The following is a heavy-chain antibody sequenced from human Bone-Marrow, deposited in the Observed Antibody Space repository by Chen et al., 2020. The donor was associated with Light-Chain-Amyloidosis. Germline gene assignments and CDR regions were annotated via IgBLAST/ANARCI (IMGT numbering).Heavy chain of an antibody. Sequence: EVQLVESGGDLAKPGGSLRLSCATSGFTFFSTWMSWVRQATGKGLEWVARIKPKSDGETTDYAAPVKGRFTISRDDSKNMLYLQMNSLKVEDIAVYYCAIDDYYDKSGTRDSDFFDYWGQGTLVSVSS. J-gene: IGHJ4*02. CDR2: IKPKSDGETT. CDR1: GFTFFSTW. CDR3: AIDDYYDKSGTRDSDFFDY. V-gene: IGHV3-15*01. D-gene: IGHD3-22*01.